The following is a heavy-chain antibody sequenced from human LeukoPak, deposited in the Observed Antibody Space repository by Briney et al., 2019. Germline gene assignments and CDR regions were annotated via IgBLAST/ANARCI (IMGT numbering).Heavy chain of an antibody. J-gene: IGHJ4*02. V-gene: IGHV4-39*01. CDR3: TRRRGGGDGFFDY. CDR1: GGSISSSRYY. CDR2: IYHSGST. D-gene: IGHD3-16*01. Sequence: TSETLSLTCTVSGGSISSSRYYWGWIRQPPGKGLEWIGNIYHSGSTYHNPSLKSRITISVDTSKNQFSLKLSSVTAADTAVYYCTRRRGGGDGFFDYWGQGTLVTVSS.